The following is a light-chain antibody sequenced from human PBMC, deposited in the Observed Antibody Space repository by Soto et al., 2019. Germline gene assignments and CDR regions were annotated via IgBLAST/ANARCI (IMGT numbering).Light chain of an antibody. J-gene: IGKJ1*01. CDR2: GAS. V-gene: IGKV3-20*01. CDR1: QSVSSNY. Sequence: EIVLAQSPGTLSSSPGERATLSCRASQSVSSNYLAWYQRKPGQAPRLLIYGASNRATDIPYRFIGSGSGTDFTLTTTRLEPDDFAMYYCQQYVGSPPTFGQGTKVEIK. CDR3: QQYVGSPPT.